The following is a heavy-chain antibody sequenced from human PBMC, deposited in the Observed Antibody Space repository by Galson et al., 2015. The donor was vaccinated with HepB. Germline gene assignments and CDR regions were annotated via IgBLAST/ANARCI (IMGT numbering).Heavy chain of an antibody. Sequence: SVKVSCKAPGYTFTSYYMHWVRQAPGQGLEWMGIINPSGGSTSYAQKFQGRVTMTRDTSTSTVYMELSSLRSEDTAVYYCARANYYDSSGYYYFEFPPYYFDYWGQGTLVTVSS. V-gene: IGHV1-46*01. J-gene: IGHJ4*02. CDR3: ARANYYDSSGYYYFEFPPYYFDY. CDR1: GYTFTSYY. D-gene: IGHD3-22*01. CDR2: INPSGGST.